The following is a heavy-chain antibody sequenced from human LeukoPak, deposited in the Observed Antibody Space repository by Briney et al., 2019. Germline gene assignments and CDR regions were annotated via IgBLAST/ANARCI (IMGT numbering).Heavy chain of an antibody. CDR2: ISYDGSNK. Sequence: GRSLRLSCAASGFTFSSYAMRWVRQAPGKGLEWVAVISYDGSNKYYADSVKGRFTISRDNSKNTLYLQMNSLRAEDTAVYYCAREDWNYDGYFDYWGQGTLVTVSS. CDR1: GFTFSSYA. CDR3: AREDWNYDGYFDY. J-gene: IGHJ4*02. V-gene: IGHV3-30-3*01. D-gene: IGHD1-7*01.